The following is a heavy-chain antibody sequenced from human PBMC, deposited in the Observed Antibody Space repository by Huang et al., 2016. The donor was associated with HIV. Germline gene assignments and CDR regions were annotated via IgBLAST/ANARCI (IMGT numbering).Heavy chain of an antibody. J-gene: IGHJ3*01. D-gene: IGHD3-16*01. Sequence: EVQLVESGGGLVRPGRSLRLSCAASGSTLDDYAMHWVRQAPGKSLECVTCSKWRSGNIAYADCVRGRFTISRDNAKNSLDLQMNSLRAEDTALYYCAKDWGYDFGAFDFWGRGTMVTVSS. V-gene: IGHV3-9*01. CDR1: GSTLDDYA. CDR2: SKWRSGNI. CDR3: AKDWGYDFGAFDF.